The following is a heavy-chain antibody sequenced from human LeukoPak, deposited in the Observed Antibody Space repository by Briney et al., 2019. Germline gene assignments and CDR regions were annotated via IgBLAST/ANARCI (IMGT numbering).Heavy chain of an antibody. J-gene: IGHJ6*02. V-gene: IGHV3-74*01. CDR3: ARGDSSGSENDYYYGMDV. CDR2: INSDGSST. D-gene: IGHD3-22*01. CDR1: GFTFSSYW. Sequence: PGGSLRLSCAASGFTFSSYWMHWVRQAPGKGLVWVSRINSDGSSTSYADSVKGRFTISRDNAKNTLYLQMNSLRAEDTAVYYCARGDSSGSENDYYYGMDVWGQGTTVTVSS.